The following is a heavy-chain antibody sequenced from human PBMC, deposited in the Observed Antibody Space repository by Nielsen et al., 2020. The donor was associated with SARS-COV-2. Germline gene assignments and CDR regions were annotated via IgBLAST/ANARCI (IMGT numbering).Heavy chain of an antibody. D-gene: IGHD2-2*02. CDR3: ARGDLVVVPSPLLGLGPIFYSFYLDV. V-gene: IGHV4-4*02. CDR2: VSHSGST. J-gene: IGHJ6*03. Sequence: SETLSLTCAVSGGSVSSNDWWTWVRQSPGKGLEWIGEVSHSGSTNYNPSLKSRVTLSMDKSKRQFSLRLTSVSAADTADYFCARGDLVVVPSPLLGLGPIFYSFYLDVWGKGTTVIVSS. CDR1: GGSVSSNDW.